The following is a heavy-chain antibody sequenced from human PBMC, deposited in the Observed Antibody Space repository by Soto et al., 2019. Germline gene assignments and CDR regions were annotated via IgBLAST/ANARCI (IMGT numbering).Heavy chain of an antibody. CDR2: IWYDGSNK. CDR3: AREDIVVVPAANYYYYYGMDV. Sequence: PGGPLRLSCAASGFTFSSYGMHWVRQAPGKGLEWVAVIWYDGSNKYYADSVKGRFTISRDNSKNTLYLQMNNLRAEDTAVYYCAREDIVVVPAANYYYYYGMDVWGQGTTVTVSS. D-gene: IGHD2-2*01. V-gene: IGHV3-33*01. J-gene: IGHJ6*02. CDR1: GFTFSSYG.